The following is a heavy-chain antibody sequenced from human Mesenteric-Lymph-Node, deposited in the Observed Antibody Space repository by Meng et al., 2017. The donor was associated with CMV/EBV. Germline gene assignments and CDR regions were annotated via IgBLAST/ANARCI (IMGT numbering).Heavy chain of an antibody. CDR2: IFETGST. D-gene: IGHD6-13*01. CDR1: GGSIRSGNW. V-gene: IGHV4-4*02. Sequence: CTVSGGSIRSGNWWGWVRLPPGKWLKWIGEIFETGSTTYNPSLRSRLTISLDKSKNQFSLKLSSVTAADTAVYYCAKWRVAVAVVDYWGQGTLVTVSS. CDR3: AKWRVAVAVVDY. J-gene: IGHJ4*02.